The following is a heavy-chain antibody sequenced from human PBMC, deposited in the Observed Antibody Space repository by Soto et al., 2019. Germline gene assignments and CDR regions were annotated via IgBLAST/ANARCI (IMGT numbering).Heavy chain of an antibody. D-gene: IGHD3-10*01. V-gene: IGHV3-53*01. Sequence: PGGFLRLACAASVFIVSRNYMSWFRHAPAKGLEWVSVIYAGASTYYAHSVKRRFTISRDNSKNTLYLQMNSLSAEDTAVYYCVRDNWPGGYFDHWGQGT. CDR2: IYAGAST. CDR1: VFIVSRNY. CDR3: VRDNWPGGYFDH. J-gene: IGHJ4*02.